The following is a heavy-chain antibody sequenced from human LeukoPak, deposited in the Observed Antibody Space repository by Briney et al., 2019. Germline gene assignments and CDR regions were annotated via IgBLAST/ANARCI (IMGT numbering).Heavy chain of an antibody. D-gene: IGHD3-22*01. CDR2: TYYRSKWYN. V-gene: IGHV6-1*01. Sequence: SQTLSLTCAISRDSVSSNSAAWNWIRQSPSRGLEWLGRTYYRSKWYNDYAVSVKSRITINPDTSKNQFSLQLNSVTPEDTAVYYCARDRGDYDSSGYYYDYWGQGTLVTVSS. J-gene: IGHJ4*02. CDR1: RDSVSSNSAA. CDR3: ARDRGDYDSSGYYYDY.